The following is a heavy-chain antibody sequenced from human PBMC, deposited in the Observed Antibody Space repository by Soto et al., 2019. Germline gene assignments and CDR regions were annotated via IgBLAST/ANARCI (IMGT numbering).Heavy chain of an antibody. D-gene: IGHD6-6*01. J-gene: IGHJ3*02. Sequence: GWSLRLSCGASGFTFSSYAMSWVREAPGKGLEWVSAISGSGGSTYYADSVKGRFTISRDNSKSTLCLQMNSLRAEDTAVYYCAKVRAARPLDAFDIWGQGTMVTVSS. CDR3: AKVRAARPLDAFDI. V-gene: IGHV3-23*01. CDR2: ISGSGGST. CDR1: GFTFSSYA.